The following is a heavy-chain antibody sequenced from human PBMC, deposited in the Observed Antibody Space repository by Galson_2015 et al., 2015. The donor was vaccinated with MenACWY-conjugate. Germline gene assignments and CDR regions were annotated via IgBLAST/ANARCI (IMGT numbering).Heavy chain of an antibody. CDR1: GFTFSSSW. V-gene: IGHV3-74*01. CDR3: ATTYSSPGYYYYMDV. J-gene: IGHJ6*03. CDR2: IKPDGTST. D-gene: IGHD5-18*01. Sequence: SLRLSCAASGFTFSSSWMHWVRQAPGKGLVWVSRIKPDGTSTTYADSVKGRFTISRDNAKNTVYLQMNNLRDEDTAVYYCATTYSSPGYYYYMDVWGRGTAVTVSS.